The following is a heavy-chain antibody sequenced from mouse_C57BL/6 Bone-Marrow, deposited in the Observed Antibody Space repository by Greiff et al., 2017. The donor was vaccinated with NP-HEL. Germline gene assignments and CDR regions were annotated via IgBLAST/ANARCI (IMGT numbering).Heavy chain of an antibody. CDR1: GFNIKDDY. Sequence: VQLQQSGAELVRPGASVKLSCTASGFNIKDDYMHWVKPRPEQGLEWICWIDPENGDTEYASKFQGKATITADTSSNTAYLQLSSLTSEDTAVYYCTTWATTVVATRYFDVWGTGTTVTVSS. J-gene: IGHJ1*03. CDR2: IDPENGDT. CDR3: TTWATTVVATRYFDV. V-gene: IGHV14-4*01. D-gene: IGHD1-1*01.